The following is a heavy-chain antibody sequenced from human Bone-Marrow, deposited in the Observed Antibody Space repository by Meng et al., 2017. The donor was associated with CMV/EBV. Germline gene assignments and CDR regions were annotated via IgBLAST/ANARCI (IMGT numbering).Heavy chain of an antibody. V-gene: IGHV5-51*01. CDR1: GYTFSKFW. J-gene: IGHJ4*02. Sequence: GGPLRLSCQGSGYTFSKFWIGWVRQMPGKGPEWMGIIFPEDSDTRYNPSVQGRVTISADRSTATVYLQWRSLWASDTATYFCARPPYYDFWNGHYPDYWGQGTRVTVSS. D-gene: IGHD3/OR15-3a*01. CDR3: ARPPYYDFWNGHYPDY. CDR2: IFPEDSDT.